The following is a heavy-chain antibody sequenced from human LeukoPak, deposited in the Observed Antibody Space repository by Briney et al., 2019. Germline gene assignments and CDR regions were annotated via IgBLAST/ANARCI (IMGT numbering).Heavy chain of an antibody. D-gene: IGHD6-13*01. J-gene: IGHJ4*02. CDR3: VRDLSWSSSWYGEGAFDY. Sequence: GGSLRLSCAASGFTLEDYGMSWVRQAPGKGREWVSGINWNGGNTGYTDSVKGRFTISRDNAKNSLYLQMNSLRAEDTALYYCVRDLSWSSSWYGEGAFDYWGQGTLVTVSS. V-gene: IGHV3-20*04. CDR1: GFTLEDYG. CDR2: INWNGGNT.